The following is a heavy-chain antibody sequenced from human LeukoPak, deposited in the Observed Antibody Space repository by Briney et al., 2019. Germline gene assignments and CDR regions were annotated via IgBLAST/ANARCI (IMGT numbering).Heavy chain of an antibody. V-gene: IGHV4-39*01. D-gene: IGHD1-26*01. CDR1: GGSISSSSYY. Sequence: ASQTLSLTCTVSGGSISSSSYYWGWIRQPPGKGLEWIGSIYYSGSTYYNPSLKSRVTISVDTSKNQFSLKLSSVTAADTAVYYCASPLSPGATSYLHYWGQGTLVTVSS. J-gene: IGHJ4*02. CDR2: IYYSGST. CDR3: ASPLSPGATSYLHY.